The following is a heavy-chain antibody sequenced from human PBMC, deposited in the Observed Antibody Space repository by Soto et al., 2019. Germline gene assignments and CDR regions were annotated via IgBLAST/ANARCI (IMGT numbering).Heavy chain of an antibody. V-gene: IGHV1-2*04. Sequence: VSVKLYCKASGYTFSGYYMHWVRQAPRQGLEWMGWINPNSGGTNYAQKFQGWVTMTRDTSISTAYMELSRLRSDDTAVYYCARAIAVAGPFYYYYYGMDVWGQGTTVTVSS. CDR1: GYTFSGYY. CDR2: INPNSGGT. J-gene: IGHJ6*02. CDR3: ARAIAVAGPFYYYYYGMDV. D-gene: IGHD6-19*01.